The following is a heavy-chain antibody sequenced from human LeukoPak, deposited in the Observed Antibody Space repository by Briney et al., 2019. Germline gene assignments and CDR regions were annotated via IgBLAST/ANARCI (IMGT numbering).Heavy chain of an antibody. V-gene: IGHV3-7*01. CDR2: IKQDGSER. CDR3: AREEDYYDSSGYLDY. J-gene: IGHJ4*02. CDR1: GFTFSNYW. Sequence: GGSLRLSCAASGFTFSNYWMTWVRQAPGKGLEWVANIKQDGSERYYVDSVKGRFTISRDNAKNSLYLQMNSLRAEDTAVYYCAREEDYYDSSGYLDYWGQGTLVTVSS. D-gene: IGHD3-22*01.